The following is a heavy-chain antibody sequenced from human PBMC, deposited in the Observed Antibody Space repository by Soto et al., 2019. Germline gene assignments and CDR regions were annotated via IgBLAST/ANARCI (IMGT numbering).Heavy chain of an antibody. CDR1: GFTFRNFA. CDR2: VTGSGSRT. Sequence: HPGGSLRLSCVASGFTFRNFAMSWVRQAPGKGLEWVSAVTGSGSRTSCADSVKGRFTVYRDSAKNTLYLQMNSLRAEDTAVYYCLKDAGRAYHDSSGYYYFDSWGQGTPVTVSS. J-gene: IGHJ4*02. CDR3: LKDAGRAYHDSSGYYYFDS. D-gene: IGHD3-22*01. V-gene: IGHV3-23*01.